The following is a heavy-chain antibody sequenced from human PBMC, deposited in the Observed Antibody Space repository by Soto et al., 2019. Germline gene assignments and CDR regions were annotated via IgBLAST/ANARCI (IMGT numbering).Heavy chain of an antibody. CDR3: ARSDDSDY. J-gene: IGHJ4*02. Sequence: QVQLVESGGGVVQPGRSLRLSCATSGFTFSSYGMHWVCQAPGKGLEWVAVIWHDGSNKYYADSVTGRFTISRGNSKYTLSLQMDNLRAEDAAVYYCARSDDSDYWGQGTLVTVSS. CDR1: GFTFSSYG. CDR2: IWHDGSNK. V-gene: IGHV3-33*01.